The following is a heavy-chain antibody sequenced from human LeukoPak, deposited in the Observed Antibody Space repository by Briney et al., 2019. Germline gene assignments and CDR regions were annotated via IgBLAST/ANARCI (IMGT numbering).Heavy chain of an antibody. Sequence: ASVKVSCKASGYTFTGYYMHWVRQAPGQGLEWMGWINPNSGGTNYAQKFQGRVTMTRDTSISTAYMDLSRLRSDDTAVYYCARGSIVGATFDYFDYWGQGTLVTVSS. V-gene: IGHV1-2*02. CDR2: INPNSGGT. J-gene: IGHJ4*02. CDR3: ARGSIVGATFDYFDY. CDR1: GYTFTGYY. D-gene: IGHD1-26*01.